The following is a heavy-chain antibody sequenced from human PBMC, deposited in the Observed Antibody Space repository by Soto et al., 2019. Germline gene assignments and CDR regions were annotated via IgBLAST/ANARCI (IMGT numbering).Heavy chain of an antibody. CDR2: IDTAGRA. CDR1: EFTVSSNY. V-gene: IGHV3-53*01. CDR3: ARGATYYDFWSGHYTSYTYYGMDV. J-gene: IGHJ6*02. D-gene: IGHD3-3*01. Sequence: EVQLVESGGGLIQPGGSLRVSCAASEFTVSSNYMTWVRQAPGKGLEWVSVIDTAGRANYAESVKGRFTNSRDNSKNTLYLQMNRLGVEDTAVYYCARGATYYDFWSGHYTSYTYYGMDVWGQGTTVTVS.